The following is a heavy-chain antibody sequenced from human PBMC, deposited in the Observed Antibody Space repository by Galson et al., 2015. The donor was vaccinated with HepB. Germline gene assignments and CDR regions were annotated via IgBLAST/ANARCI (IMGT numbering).Heavy chain of an antibody. CDR1: GYSFTSFA. J-gene: IGHJ4*02. Sequence: SVKVSCKASGYSFTSFAIHWVRQAPGQGLEWMGWVNPGNGKTKYSQKFQGRIPITRDTSATTAYMELSSLRSEDTAVYYCASERGGFYYLDYWGQGTLVTVSS. CDR2: VNPGNGKT. CDR3: ASERGGFYYLDY. D-gene: IGHD3-22*01. V-gene: IGHV1-3*01.